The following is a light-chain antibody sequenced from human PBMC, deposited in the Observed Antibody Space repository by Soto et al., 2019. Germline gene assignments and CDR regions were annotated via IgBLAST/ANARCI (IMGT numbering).Light chain of an antibody. Sequence: EIVLTQSPASLSVSLGERATLSCRASESVTSNLAWYLQKPGQAPRLLIYSTSARATGIPPRFSGSGSGGTDFTLTISSLQSEDSGVYYCHQYNIWWTXGXGTRVEIK. CDR3: HQYNIWWT. CDR2: STS. J-gene: IGKJ1*01. V-gene: IGKV3-15*01. CDR1: ESVTSN.